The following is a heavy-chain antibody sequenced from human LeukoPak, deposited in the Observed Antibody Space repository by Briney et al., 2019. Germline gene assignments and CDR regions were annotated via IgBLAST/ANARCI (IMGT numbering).Heavy chain of an antibody. Sequence: SQTLSLTCTVSGGSISSGSYYWSWIRQPAGKGLEWIGRIYTSGSTNYNPSLKSRVTISVDTSKNQFSLKLSSVTAADTAVYYCARDQDVVVVLAAMRNHYYYYMDVWGKGTTVTVSS. CDR2: IYTSGST. V-gene: IGHV4-61*02. CDR3: ARDQDVVVVLAAMRNHYYYYMDV. CDR1: GGSISSGSYY. D-gene: IGHD2-2*01. J-gene: IGHJ6*03.